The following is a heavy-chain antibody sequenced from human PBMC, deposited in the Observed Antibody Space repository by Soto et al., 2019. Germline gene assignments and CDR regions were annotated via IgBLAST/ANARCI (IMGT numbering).Heavy chain of an antibody. CDR1: GFTFSSYG. J-gene: IGHJ6*01. D-gene: IGHD3-10*01. Sequence: QVQLVESGGGVVQPGRSLRLSCAASGFTFSSYGMHWVRQAPGKGLEWVAVISYDGSNKYYADSVKGRFTISRDNSKNTLYLQMNSLRAEDTAVYYCAKDRLMVRGVIIGYYGMDVW. V-gene: IGHV3-30*18. CDR3: AKDRLMVRGVIIGYYGMDV. CDR2: ISYDGSNK.